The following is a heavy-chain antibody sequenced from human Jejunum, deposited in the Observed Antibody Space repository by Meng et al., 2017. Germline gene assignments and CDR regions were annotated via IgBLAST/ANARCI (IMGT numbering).Heavy chain of an antibody. CDR1: GYPFTTNG. CDR3: ARSRDYAHDY. D-gene: IGHD4-17*01. V-gene: IGHV1-18*01. CDR2: ISAYSGNT. Sequence: QVQLVQSGAKVKKPGASVKVYCKASGYPFTTNGITWVRQAPGQGLEWMGWISAYSGNTNYAQKVQGRVTLTTDTSTTTAYMELRSLRSDDTAVYYCARSRDYAHDYWGQGTLVTVSS. J-gene: IGHJ4*02.